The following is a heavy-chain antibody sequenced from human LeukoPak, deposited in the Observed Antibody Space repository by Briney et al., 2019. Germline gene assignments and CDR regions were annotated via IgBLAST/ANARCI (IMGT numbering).Heavy chain of an antibody. Sequence: GGSLRLSCAASGFTCSRYSMNWVRQAPGKGLEWVSSISTSGSYINYADSVKGRFIISRDNVKNSLYLQMNSLRAEDTAVYYCARVGSTWYEDYWGQGTLVTVSS. CDR2: ISTSGSYI. V-gene: IGHV3-21*01. J-gene: IGHJ4*02. CDR3: ARVGSTWYEDY. D-gene: IGHD6-13*01. CDR1: GFTCSRYS.